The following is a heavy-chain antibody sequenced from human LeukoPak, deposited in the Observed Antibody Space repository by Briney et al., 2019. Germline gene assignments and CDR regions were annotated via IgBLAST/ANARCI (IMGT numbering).Heavy chain of an antibody. CDR2: IWYDGSKK. CDR1: GFTFSSYA. V-gene: IGHV3-33*08. J-gene: IGHJ4*02. D-gene: IGHD3-3*01. Sequence: GGSLRLSCAASGFTFSSYAMSWVRQAPGKGLEWVAVIWYDGSKKYYADSVKGRFTISRDNSKNTLYLQMNSLRAEDTAVYYCARDRGDFWSRYYTLDYWGQGTLVTVSS. CDR3: ARDRGDFWSRYYTLDY.